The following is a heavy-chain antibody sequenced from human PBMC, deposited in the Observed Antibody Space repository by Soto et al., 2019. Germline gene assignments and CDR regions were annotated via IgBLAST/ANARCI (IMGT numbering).Heavy chain of an antibody. CDR3: AREGYCSSTSCFDY. J-gene: IGHJ4*02. CDR2: IIAGNGNT. CDR1: GYTFTNYA. V-gene: IGHV1-3*01. D-gene: IGHD2-2*01. Sequence: RASVKVSCKASGYTFTNYAMHWVRQAPGQRLEWMGWIIAGNGNTKYSQKFQGRVTITRDTSASTAYMELRSLRSADTAVYYCAREGYCSSTSCFDYWGQGTLVTVSS.